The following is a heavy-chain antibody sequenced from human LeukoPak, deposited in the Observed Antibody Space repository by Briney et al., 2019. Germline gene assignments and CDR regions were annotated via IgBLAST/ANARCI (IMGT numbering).Heavy chain of an antibody. CDR1: GYTFTSYY. D-gene: IGHD6-13*01. CDR3: ARLLIAAAGTYYFDY. CDR2: INPSGGST. J-gene: IGHJ4*02. Sequence: GASVKVSCKASGYTFTSYYMHWVRQAPGQGLEWMGIINPSGGSTSYAQKFQGRVTMTRDTSTSTVYMELSSLRSEDTAVYYCARLLIAAAGTYYFDYWGQGTLVTVSS. V-gene: IGHV1-46*01.